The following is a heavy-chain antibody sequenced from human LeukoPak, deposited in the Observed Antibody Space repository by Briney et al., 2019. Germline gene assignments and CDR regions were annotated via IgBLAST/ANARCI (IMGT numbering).Heavy chain of an antibody. CDR2: ISGSGGST. CDR1: GFTFSIYG. Sequence: GGTLRLSCAASGFTFSIYGMSWVRQAPGRGLEWVSSISGSGGSTYYADSVKGRFTISRDNSKNTLYLQMNSLRAEDTAVYYCAKSLVAGDGDYWGQGTLVTVSS. V-gene: IGHV3-23*01. J-gene: IGHJ4*02. D-gene: IGHD6-19*01. CDR3: AKSLVAGDGDY.